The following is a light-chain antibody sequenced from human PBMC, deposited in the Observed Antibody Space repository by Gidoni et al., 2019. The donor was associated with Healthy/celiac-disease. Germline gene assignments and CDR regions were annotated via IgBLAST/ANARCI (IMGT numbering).Light chain of an antibody. CDR3: QQLNSYPRLFT. CDR1: QGISSY. Sequence: DIQLTQSPSFLSASVGDRVTITCRASQGISSYLAWYQQKPGKAPKLLIYAASTLQSGVPSRFSGSGSGTEFTLTISSLQPEDFATYYCQQLNSYPRLFTFXPXTKVDIK. V-gene: IGKV1-9*01. J-gene: IGKJ3*01. CDR2: AAS.